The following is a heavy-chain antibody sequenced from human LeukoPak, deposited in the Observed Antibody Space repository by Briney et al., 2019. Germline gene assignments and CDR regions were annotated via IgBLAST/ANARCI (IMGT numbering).Heavy chain of an antibody. V-gene: IGHV4-59*08. D-gene: IGHD6-6*01. CDR1: GGSISSYY. Sequence: PSETLSLTCTVSGGSISSYYWSWIRQPPGKGLEWIGYIYYSGSTNYNPSLKSRVTISVDTFKNQFSLKLSSVTAADTAVYYCATFVSSLYYFDYWGQGTLVTVSS. CDR3: ATFVSSLYYFDY. CDR2: IYYSGST. J-gene: IGHJ4*02.